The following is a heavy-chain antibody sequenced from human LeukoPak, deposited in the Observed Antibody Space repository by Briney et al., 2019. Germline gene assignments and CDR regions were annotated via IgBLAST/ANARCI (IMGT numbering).Heavy chain of an antibody. CDR2: ISSSGNTI. CDR1: GFTFSSYS. CDR3: AREATGVRGNTIDP. Sequence: PGGSLRLSCAASGFTFSSYSMNWVRQAPGKGLDWVSYISSSGNTIYYADSVKGRFTISRDNAKNSLYLQMNSLRAEDTAVYYCAREATGVRGNTIDPWGQGTLVTVSS. D-gene: IGHD3-10*01. J-gene: IGHJ5*02. V-gene: IGHV3-48*04.